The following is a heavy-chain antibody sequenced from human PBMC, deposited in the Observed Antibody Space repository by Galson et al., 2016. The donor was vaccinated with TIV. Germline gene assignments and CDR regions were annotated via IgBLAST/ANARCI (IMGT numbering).Heavy chain of an antibody. V-gene: IGHV3-23*01. D-gene: IGHD1-26*01. CDR2: LSLSGTYT. Sequence: SLRLSCAASGFSFRNYVMSWVRLAPGKGLEWVSSLSLSGTYTYYADSVKGRFTISRDNSKYTLFLHLNSLRAGDTAIYYCAKVGKSGDYSWDAFDVWGQGTVATVSS. J-gene: IGHJ3*01. CDR1: GFSFRNYV. CDR3: AKVGKSGDYSWDAFDV.